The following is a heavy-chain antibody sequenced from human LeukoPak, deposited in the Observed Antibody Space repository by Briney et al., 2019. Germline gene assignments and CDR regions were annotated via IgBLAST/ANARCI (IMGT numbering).Heavy chain of an antibody. J-gene: IGHJ4*02. Sequence: PSETLSLTCTVSGGSISSSSYYWGWIRQPPGKGLEWIGSIYYSGSTCYNPSLKSRVTISVDTSKNQFSLKLSSVTAADTAVYYCARHGHSGYFDYWGQGTLVTVSS. CDR1: GGSISSSSYY. D-gene: IGHD1-26*01. V-gene: IGHV4-39*01. CDR2: IYYSGST. CDR3: ARHGHSGYFDY.